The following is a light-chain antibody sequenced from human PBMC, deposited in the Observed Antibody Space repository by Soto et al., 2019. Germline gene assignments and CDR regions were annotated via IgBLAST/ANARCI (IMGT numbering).Light chain of an antibody. J-gene: IGKJ2*01. CDR2: WAS. CDR3: QQYYNTHLT. Sequence: DIVMTQSPDSLTVSLGERATINCKSSQSVLYSSNNKNYLAWYQQKPGQPPKLLIYWASTRESGVPDRFSGSGSGTDFTLTISSLQAEDVAVYYCQQYYNTHLTFGQGTKLEIK. CDR1: QSVLYSSNNKNY. V-gene: IGKV4-1*01.